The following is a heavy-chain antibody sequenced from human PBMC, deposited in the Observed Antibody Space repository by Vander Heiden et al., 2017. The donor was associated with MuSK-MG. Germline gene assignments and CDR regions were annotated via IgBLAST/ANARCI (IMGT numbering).Heavy chain of an antibody. CDR1: GGTFSSYA. J-gene: IGHJ4*02. V-gene: IGHV1-69*04. D-gene: IGHD2-21*02. Sequence: QVQLVQSGAEVKKPGSSVKASCKASGGTFSSYAISWVRQAPGQGLEWMGRIIPILGIANDSQKFQGRVTITADKSTSTAYMELRSLRSEDTAVYYCAGRGDVVTAILYWVQGTMVTVAS. CDR2: IIPILGIA. CDR3: AGRGDVVTAILY.